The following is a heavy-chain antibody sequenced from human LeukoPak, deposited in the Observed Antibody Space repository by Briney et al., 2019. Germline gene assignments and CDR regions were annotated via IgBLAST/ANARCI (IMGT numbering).Heavy chain of an antibody. J-gene: IGHJ4*02. CDR1: GGSISSSSYY. CDR2: ISYTGST. D-gene: IGHD5-24*01. Sequence: SETLSLTCTVSGGSISSSSYYWGWIRQPPGKGLEWIGSISYTGSTAYNPSLMSRVTISVDTSKNQFSLKLNSVTAADTAVYYCARGAMGHDYIDYWGQGTLVTVSS. CDR3: ARGAMGHDYIDY. V-gene: IGHV4-39*07.